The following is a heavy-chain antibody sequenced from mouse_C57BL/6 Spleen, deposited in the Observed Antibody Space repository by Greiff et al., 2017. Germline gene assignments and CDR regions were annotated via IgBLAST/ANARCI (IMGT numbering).Heavy chain of an antibody. CDR2: IYPGDGDT. CDR1: GYAFSSYW. D-gene: IGHD1-1*01. V-gene: IGHV1-80*01. Sequence: VQLQQSGAELVKPGASVKISCKASGYAFSSYWMNWVKQRPGKGLEWIGQIYPGDGDTNYNGKFKGKATLTADKSSSTAYMQLSSLTSEDSAVYFCAKITTVVETDFDYWGQGTTLTVSS. CDR3: AKITTVVETDFDY. J-gene: IGHJ2*01.